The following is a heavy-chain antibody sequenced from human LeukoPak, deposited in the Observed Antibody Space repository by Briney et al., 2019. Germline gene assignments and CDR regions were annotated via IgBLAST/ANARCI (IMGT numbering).Heavy chain of an antibody. Sequence: SETLSLTCAVYGGSFSGYYWSWIRQPPGKGLEWIGEINHSGSTNYNPSLKSRVTISVDTSKNQFSLKLSSVTAADTAVYYCARERRGSHYLQLYYYYYMDVWGKGTTVTVSS. J-gene: IGHJ6*03. V-gene: IGHV4-34*01. CDR2: INHSGST. CDR3: ARERRGSHYLQLYYYYYMDV. CDR1: GGSFSGYY. D-gene: IGHD1-26*01.